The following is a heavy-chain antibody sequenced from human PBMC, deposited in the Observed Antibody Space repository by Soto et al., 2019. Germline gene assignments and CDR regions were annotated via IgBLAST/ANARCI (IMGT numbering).Heavy chain of an antibody. CDR1: GYSFSTYW. CDR3: AKAGFSSSWSPTYFDY. Sequence: GESLKISCKGSGYSFSTYWVAWVRQVPGKGLEWMGIIYPGDSETRYSPSFQGQVTITADKSINTASLQMNSLRAEDTAVYYCAKAGFSSSWSPTYFDYWGQGTLVTVSS. V-gene: IGHV5-51*01. D-gene: IGHD6-13*01. CDR2: IYPGDSET. J-gene: IGHJ4*02.